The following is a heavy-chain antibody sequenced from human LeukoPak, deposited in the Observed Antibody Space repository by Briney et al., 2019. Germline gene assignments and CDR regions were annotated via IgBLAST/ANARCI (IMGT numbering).Heavy chain of an antibody. CDR3: ARGVVAGNLDS. D-gene: IGHD6-19*01. V-gene: IGHV1-46*01. Sequence: ASVKVSCRASGYSFTSYYIHCVRQAPGQGLEWMGTINPSGGSTSYAQKFQGRVTMTRDTSTSTVYMELSGLRSEDTAVYYCARGVVAGNLDSWGQGTLVTVSS. CDR2: INPSGGST. CDR1: GYSFTSYY. J-gene: IGHJ4*02.